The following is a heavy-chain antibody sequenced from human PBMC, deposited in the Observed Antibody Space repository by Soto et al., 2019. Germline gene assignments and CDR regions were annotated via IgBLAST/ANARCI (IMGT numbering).Heavy chain of an antibody. V-gene: IGHV3-48*03. Sequence: GGSLRLSCAGTGFTFRRYEMYWVRQAPWKGLERLSYISSSGSTRYCGDSLKGRFTISRDNARNSLYLQMNSLRAEDTAVYYCAVTTYYDNSGPYYFYYWGQGIFVTVSS. J-gene: IGHJ4*02. D-gene: IGHD3-22*01. CDR3: AVTTYYDNSGPYYFYY. CDR2: ISSSGSTR. CDR1: GFTFRRYE.